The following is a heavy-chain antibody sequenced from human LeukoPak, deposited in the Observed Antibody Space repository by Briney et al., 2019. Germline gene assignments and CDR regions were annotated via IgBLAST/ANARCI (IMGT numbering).Heavy chain of an antibody. CDR3: ARGRGGDC. CDR1: GFTFSNSA. CDR2: IGTSDTST. D-gene: IGHD3-16*01. J-gene: IGHJ4*02. V-gene: IGHV3-23*01. Sequence: GGSLRLSCVASGFTFSNSAMSWVRQAPGKGLEWVSGIGTSDTSTYYADSVKGRFTVSRDNSKNTLYLQMNSLRAEDTAAYYCARGRGGDCWGQGNLVTVSS.